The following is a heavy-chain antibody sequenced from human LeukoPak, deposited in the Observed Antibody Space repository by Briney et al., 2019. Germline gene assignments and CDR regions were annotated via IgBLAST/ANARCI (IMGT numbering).Heavy chain of an antibody. Sequence: GGSMRLSCTAYGFRFSNYAMNWVRQAPGKGLEWVSAISRSGGSTYYADSVKGRFTISKDSSKNTLYLQMTSLRADDTAVYYCANDLGSSPPGDNWGQGTLVTVSS. CDR3: ANDLGSSPPGDN. D-gene: IGHD6-6*01. J-gene: IGHJ4*02. CDR2: ISRSGGST. CDR1: GFRFSNYA. V-gene: IGHV3-23*01.